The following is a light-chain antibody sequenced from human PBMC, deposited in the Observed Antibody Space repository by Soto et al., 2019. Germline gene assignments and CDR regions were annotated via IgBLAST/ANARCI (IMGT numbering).Light chain of an antibody. CDR2: EVS. V-gene: IGLV2-8*01. CDR1: SSDVGGYNY. CDR3: SSYAGRV. Sequence: QSVLTQPPSASGSPGQSVTISCTGTSSDVGGYNYVSWYQQHPGKAPKLMIYEVSKRPSGVPDRFSGSKSGNTASLTVSGLQAEDEADYYCSSYAGRVFGGGTKLTGL. J-gene: IGLJ2*01.